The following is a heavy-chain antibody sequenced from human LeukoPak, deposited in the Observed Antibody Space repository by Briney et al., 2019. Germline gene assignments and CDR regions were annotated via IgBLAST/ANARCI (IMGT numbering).Heavy chain of an antibody. CDR2: ISYDGSNK. V-gene: IGHV3-30-3*01. J-gene: IGHJ5*02. CDR1: GFTFSIYA. D-gene: IGHD2-15*01. Sequence: GGSLRLSCAASGFTFSIYAMHWVRQAPGKGLEWVAVISYDGSNKYYADSVKGRFTISRDNSKNTLYLQMNSLRAEDTAVYYCARGEVVAAHPENNWFDPWGQGTLVTVSS. CDR3: ARGEVVAAHPENNWFDP.